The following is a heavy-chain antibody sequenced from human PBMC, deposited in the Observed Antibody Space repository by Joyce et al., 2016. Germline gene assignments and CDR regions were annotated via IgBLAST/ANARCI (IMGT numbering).Heavy chain of an antibody. D-gene: IGHD4-23*01. V-gene: IGHV3-21*01. CDR2: ISSSSSYI. Sequence: EVQLVESGGGLVKPGGSLRLSCAASGFTFSSYSMNWVRQAPGKGLEWFSSISSSSSYIYYADSVKGRFTISRDNAKNSLYLQMNSLRAEDTAVYYCARDSTVANYYYYGMDVWGQGTTVTVSS. J-gene: IGHJ6*02. CDR3: ARDSTVANYYYYGMDV. CDR1: GFTFSSYS.